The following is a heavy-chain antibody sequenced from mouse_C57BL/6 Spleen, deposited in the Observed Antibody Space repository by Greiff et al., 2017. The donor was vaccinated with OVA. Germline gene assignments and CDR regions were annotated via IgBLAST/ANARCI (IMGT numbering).Heavy chain of an antibody. CDR2: IYPGDGDT. CDR3: ARRGDSSGYVAY. V-gene: IGHV1-82*01. CDR1: GYAFSSSW. D-gene: IGHD3-2*02. Sequence: QVQLQQSGPELVKPGASVKISCKASGYAFSSSWMNWVKQRPGKGLEWIGQIYPGDGDTNYNGKFKGKATLTADKSSSTAYMQLSSLTSEDSAVYFCARRGDSSGYVAYWGQGTLVTVSA. J-gene: IGHJ3*01.